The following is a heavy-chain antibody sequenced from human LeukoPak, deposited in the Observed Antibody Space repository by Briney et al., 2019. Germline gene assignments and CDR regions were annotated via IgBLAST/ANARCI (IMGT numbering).Heavy chain of an antibody. CDR1: GYTFTGFY. CDR2: INPHSADT. V-gene: IGHV1-2*02. Sequence: ASVKVSCKASGYTFTGFYMHWVRQAPGPRLEWMGWINPHSADTGYAQKFLGRVTMTRDRSISTIYMELTRLRSDDTALYYCARWDGYSSSPDYWGQGTLVTVSS. J-gene: IGHJ4*02. CDR3: ARWDGYSSSPDY. D-gene: IGHD6-13*01.